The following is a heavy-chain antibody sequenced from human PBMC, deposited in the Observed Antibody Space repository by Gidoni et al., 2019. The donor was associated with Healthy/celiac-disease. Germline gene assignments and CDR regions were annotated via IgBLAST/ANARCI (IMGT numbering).Heavy chain of an antibody. J-gene: IGHJ6*02. CDR1: GFTFSSYD. Sequence: EVQLVESGGGLVQPGGSLRLSCAASGFTFSSYDMHWVRQATGKALEWVSAIGTAGDTYYPGSVKGRFTISRENAKNSLYLQMNSLRAGDTAVYYCARGAHYYDSRSYGMDVWGQGTTVTVSS. D-gene: IGHD3-22*01. V-gene: IGHV3-13*01. CDR3: ARGAHYYDSRSYGMDV. CDR2: IGTAGDT.